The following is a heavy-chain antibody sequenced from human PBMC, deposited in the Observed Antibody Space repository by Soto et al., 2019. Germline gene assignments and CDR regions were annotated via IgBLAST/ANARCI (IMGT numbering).Heavy chain of an antibody. CDR2: INPNSGGT. CDR3: ARAGGSSIWCWFDP. Sequence: GASVKVSCKASGYTFTDYYMHWVRHAPGQGLEWMGWINPNSGGTDYSQNFQGRIIMTRDTSISTAYMDLSRLRSDDTAVYYCARAGGSSIWCWFDPWGQGTLVNFSS. D-gene: IGHD6-13*01. V-gene: IGHV1-2*02. CDR1: GYTFTDYY. J-gene: IGHJ5*02.